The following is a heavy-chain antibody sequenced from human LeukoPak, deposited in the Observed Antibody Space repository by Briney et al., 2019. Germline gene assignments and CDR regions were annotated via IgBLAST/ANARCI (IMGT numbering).Heavy chain of an antibody. J-gene: IGHJ4*02. Sequence: SVKVSCKASGFTFISSAMQWVRQARGQRLEWIGWIVVGSGNTNYAQKFQERVTINRDMSTRTAYMELSSLRFEDTAVYYCAAIASPGEGAGSFDYWGQGTLVTVSS. CDR2: IVVGSGNT. D-gene: IGHD3-10*01. CDR1: GFTFISSA. CDR3: AAIASPGEGAGSFDY. V-gene: IGHV1-58*02.